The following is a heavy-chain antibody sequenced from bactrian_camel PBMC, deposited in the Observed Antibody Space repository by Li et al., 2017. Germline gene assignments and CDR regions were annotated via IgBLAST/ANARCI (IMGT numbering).Heavy chain of an antibody. J-gene: IGHJ4*01. V-gene: IGHV3S55*01. D-gene: IGHD7*01. CDR3: AAVSTGPCLSVISRGSPQRGDFQF. CDR1: GDTSGNYC. Sequence: HVQLVESGGDSALAGGSVRLSCAASGDTSGNYCMGWFRQAPGKEREFVSALGSDGSTKYADSVKGRFTITHDNTKNTHFLEMSNLQPEDSAVYYCAAVSTGPCLSVISRGSPQRGDFQFWGQGTQVTVS. CDR2: LGSDGST.